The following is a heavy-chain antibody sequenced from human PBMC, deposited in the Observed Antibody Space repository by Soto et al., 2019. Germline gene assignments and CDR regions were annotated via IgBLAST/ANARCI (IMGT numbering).Heavy chain of an antibody. Sequence: ASVKVSCKAAGYTFTSYYMHWVRQAPGQGLEWMGRINPNGGSTGYAQKFQGRVTMTRNPSISTAYMELSSLRSEDTAVYYCARGPLGYSSSHYYYYYMDVWGKGTTVTVSS. V-gene: IGHV1-46*01. CDR3: ARGPLGYSSSHYYYYYMDV. CDR1: GYTFTSYY. CDR2: INPNGGST. J-gene: IGHJ6*03. D-gene: IGHD6-6*01.